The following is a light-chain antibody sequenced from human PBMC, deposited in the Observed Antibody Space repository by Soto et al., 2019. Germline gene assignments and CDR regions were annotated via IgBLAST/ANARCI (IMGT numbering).Light chain of an antibody. CDR1: RSNIGATYD. CDR3: QSYDSSLSGFWV. V-gene: IGLV1-40*01. Sequence: QSVLTQPPSVSGAPGQRVTISCTGSRSNIGATYDVHWYQQRPGTAPKLLIYGNNNRPSGVPDRFTGSQSGTSASLAITGLQAEDEADYYCQSYDSSLSGFWVFGGGTKLTVL. J-gene: IGLJ3*02. CDR2: GNN.